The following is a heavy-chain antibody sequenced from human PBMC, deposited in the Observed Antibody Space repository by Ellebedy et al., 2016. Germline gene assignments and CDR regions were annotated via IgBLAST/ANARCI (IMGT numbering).Heavy chain of an antibody. CDR1: GFTFSTYA. J-gene: IGHJ3*02. CDR2: LSGSGGST. D-gene: IGHD3-16*02. Sequence: GGSLRLSXAASGFTFSTYAISWVRQAPGKGLEWVSGLSGSGGSTYYADSVKGRFTISRDNSKNTLSLQMNSLRGEDTAVYYCAKNQVRAPIGLDAFDIWGQGTVVTVSS. V-gene: IGHV3-23*01. CDR3: AKNQVRAPIGLDAFDI.